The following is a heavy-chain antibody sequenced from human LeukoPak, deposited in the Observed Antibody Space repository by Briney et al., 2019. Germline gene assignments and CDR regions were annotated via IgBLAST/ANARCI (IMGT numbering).Heavy chain of an antibody. D-gene: IGHD3-10*01. Sequence: SETLSLTCTVSGYSISSGYYWGWIRQPPGKGLEWIGSIYHSGSTYYNPSLKSRVTISVDTSKNQFSLKLSSVTAADTAVYYCARGKIWSPVYLSHWGQGTLVTVSS. V-gene: IGHV4-38-2*02. CDR1: GYSISSGYY. CDR2: IYHSGST. CDR3: ARGKIWSPVYLSH. J-gene: IGHJ4*02.